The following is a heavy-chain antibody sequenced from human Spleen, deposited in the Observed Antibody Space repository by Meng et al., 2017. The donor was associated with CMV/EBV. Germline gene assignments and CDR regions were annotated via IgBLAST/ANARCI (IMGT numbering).Heavy chain of an antibody. V-gene: IGHV3-23*01. CDR3: AKGYDYSASGLDH. CDR2: VSEATGRT. D-gene: IGHD4-11*01. CDR1: GFTFSNYA. J-gene: IGHJ4*02. Sequence: GRSLRLSCAASGFTFSNYAMSWVRQAPGGGLEWVSTVSEATGRTYYADSVKGRFTISRDTSKNTLYLQMNSLRAEDTALYYCAKGYDYSASGLDHWGPGTLVTVSS.